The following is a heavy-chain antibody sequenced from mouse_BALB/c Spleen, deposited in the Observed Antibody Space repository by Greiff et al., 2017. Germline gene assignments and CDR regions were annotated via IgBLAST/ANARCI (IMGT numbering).Heavy chain of an antibody. CDR3: ARRSPTTATLAY. D-gene: IGHD1-2*01. CDR2: IYPGGGYT. V-gene: IGHV1-63*02. Sequence: QVQLKQSGPELVKPGASVKISCKASGYTFTNYWLGWVKQRPGHGLEWIGDIYPGGGYTNYNEKFKGKATLTADTSSSTAYMQLSSLTSEDSAVYFCARRSPTTATLAYWGQGTLVTVSA. J-gene: IGHJ3*01. CDR1: GYTFTNYW.